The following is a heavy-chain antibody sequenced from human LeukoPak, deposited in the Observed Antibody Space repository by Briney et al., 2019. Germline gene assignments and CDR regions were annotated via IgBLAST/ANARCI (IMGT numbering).Heavy chain of an antibody. V-gene: IGHV1-2*02. CDR2: INPNSGGT. Sequence: ASVRVSCKASGYTFTSYSMHWVRQAPGQGLEWMGWINPNSGGTNYAQKFQGRVTMTRDTSISTAYMELSRLRSDDTALYYCAPTHYSSSWYYFDYWGQGTLVTVSS. D-gene: IGHD6-13*01. J-gene: IGHJ4*02. CDR1: GYTFTSYS. CDR3: APTHYSSSWYYFDY.